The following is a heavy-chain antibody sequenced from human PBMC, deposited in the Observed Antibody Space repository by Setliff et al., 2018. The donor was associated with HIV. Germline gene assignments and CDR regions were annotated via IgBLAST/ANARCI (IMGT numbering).Heavy chain of an antibody. CDR1: GYSFISYG. CDR3: ARARLQGIVTAVGPRDNCLDP. J-gene: IGHJ5*02. CDR2: ISAYNGNT. D-gene: IGHD1-26*01. Sequence: ASVKVSCKASGYSFISYGISWVRQAPGQGLEWMGWISAYNGNTDYAPRLLGRVTMTTDTSTSTAYMELRSLSSDDTAVYYCARARLQGIVTAVGPRDNCLDPWGQGTRVTVSS. V-gene: IGHV1-18*01.